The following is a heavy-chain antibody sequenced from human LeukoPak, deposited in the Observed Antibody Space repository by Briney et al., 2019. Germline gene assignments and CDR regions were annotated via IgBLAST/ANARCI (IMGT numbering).Heavy chain of an antibody. D-gene: IGHD2-2*01. V-gene: IGHV4-59*01. J-gene: IGHJ4*02. CDR2: IYYSGST. CDR1: GGSISSYY. CDR3: ARAGCSSASCYPYYFDY. Sequence: KASETLSLTCTVSGGSISSYYWSWIRQPPGKGLEWIGYIYYSGSTNYNPSLKSRVTISVDTSKIQLSLKLSSVTAADTAVYYCARAGCSSASCYPYYFDYWGQGILVTVSS.